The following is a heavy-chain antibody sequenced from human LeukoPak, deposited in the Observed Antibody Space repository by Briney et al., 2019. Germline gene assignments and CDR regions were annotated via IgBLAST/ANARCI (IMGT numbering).Heavy chain of an antibody. CDR3: AKSPKTGFLFDY. V-gene: IGHV3-30*18. Sequence: GGSLRLSCAASGFTFSSYGMHWVRQAPGKGLEGVAVISYDGSNKYYADSVKGRFTISRDNSKNTLFLEMNSLRAEDTAVYYCAKSPKTGFLFDYWGKGTLVTVSS. CDR2: ISYDGSNK. J-gene: IGHJ4*02. D-gene: IGHD1-1*01. CDR1: GFTFSSYG.